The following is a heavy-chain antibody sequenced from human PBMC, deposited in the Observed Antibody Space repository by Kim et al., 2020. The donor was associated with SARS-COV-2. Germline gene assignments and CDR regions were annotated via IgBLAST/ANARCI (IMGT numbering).Heavy chain of an antibody. CDR3: AREGMSGSGRPFDY. V-gene: IGHV4-59*01. J-gene: IGHJ4*02. Sequence: PSLTSRVTIPVDTAKNQLPLKLGSVTAADTAVYYCAREGMSGSGRPFDYWGQGTLVTVSS. D-gene: IGHD3-10*01.